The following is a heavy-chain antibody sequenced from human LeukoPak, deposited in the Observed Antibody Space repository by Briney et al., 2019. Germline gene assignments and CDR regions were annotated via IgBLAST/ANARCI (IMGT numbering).Heavy chain of an antibody. J-gene: IGHJ4*02. CDR2: IYYSGST. V-gene: IGHV4-39*01. CDR1: GGSISSSSYY. Sequence: SETLPLTCTVSGGSISSSSYYWGWIRQPPGKGLEWIGSIYYSGSTYYNPSLKSRVTISVDTSKNQFSLKLSSVTAADTAVYYCARSTRYCSGGSCYQPFDYRGQGTLVTVSS. CDR3: ARSTRYCSGGSCYQPFDY. D-gene: IGHD2-15*01.